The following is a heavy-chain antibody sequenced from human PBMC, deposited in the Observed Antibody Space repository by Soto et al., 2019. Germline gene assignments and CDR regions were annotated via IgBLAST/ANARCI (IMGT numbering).Heavy chain of an antibody. Sequence: EVQLVESGGGLVQPGGSLRLSCAASGFTVSNNYMNWFRLAPGKGLEWVSLIYSGGGTYYADSVKGRFTISRDNSNNTLYLQMNSLRAEDTAVYYCARNGWGMATVGMWGPGTLVTVSS. CDR2: IYSGGGT. CDR3: ARNGWGMATVGM. V-gene: IGHV3-53*01. D-gene: IGHD4-4*01. J-gene: IGHJ4*02. CDR1: GFTVSNNY.